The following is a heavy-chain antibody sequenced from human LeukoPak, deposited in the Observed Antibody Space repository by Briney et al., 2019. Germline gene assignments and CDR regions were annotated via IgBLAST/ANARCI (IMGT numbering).Heavy chain of an antibody. CDR1: GYTFTSYG. D-gene: IGHD2-21*01. Sequence: ASVKVSCEASGYTFTSYGISWVRQAPGQGLEWMGWISAYNGNTNYAQKLQGRVTMTTDTSTSTAYMELRSLRSDDAAVYYCARASYPEEDYYGMDVWGQGTTVTVSS. CDR3: ARASYPEEDYYGMDV. V-gene: IGHV1-18*01. CDR2: ISAYNGNT. J-gene: IGHJ6*02.